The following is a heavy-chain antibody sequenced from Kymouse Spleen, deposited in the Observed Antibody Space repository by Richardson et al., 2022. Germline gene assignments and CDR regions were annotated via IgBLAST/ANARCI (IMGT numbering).Heavy chain of an antibody. CDR2: INHSGST. CDR1: GGSFSGYY. D-gene: IGHD4-17*01. J-gene: IGHJ4*02. Sequence: QVQLQQWGAGLLKPSETLSLTCAVYGGSFSGYYWSWIRQPPGKGLEWIGEINHSGSTNYNPSLKSRVTISVDTSKNQFSLKLSSVTAADTAVYYCARTRHGDYSFDYWGQGTLVTVSS. CDR3: ARTRHGDYSFDY. V-gene: IGHV4-34*01.